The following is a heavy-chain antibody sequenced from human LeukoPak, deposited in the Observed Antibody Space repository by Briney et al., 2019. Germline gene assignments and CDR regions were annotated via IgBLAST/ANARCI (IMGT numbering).Heavy chain of an antibody. V-gene: IGHV4-59*01. D-gene: IGHD1-1*01. J-gene: IGHJ4*02. CDR3: ALERRGYFDY. Sequence: PSETLSLTCTVSGGSIGSYYWSWIRQPPGKGLEWIGYIYYSGSTNYNPSLKSRVTISVGTSKNQFSLKLSSVTAADTAVYYCALERRGYFDYWGQGTLVTVSS. CDR2: IYYSGST. CDR1: GGSIGSYY.